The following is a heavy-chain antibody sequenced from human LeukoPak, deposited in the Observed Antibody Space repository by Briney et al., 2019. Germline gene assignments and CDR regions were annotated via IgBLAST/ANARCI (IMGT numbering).Heavy chain of an antibody. CDR3: ANEIRPNDY. J-gene: IGHJ4*02. CDR2: INEDGSTT. Sequence: GGSLRLSCAASGFIFSSNWMHWVRQAPGKGLVWVSRINEDGSTTNHADSVKGRFTISRDNAKNTLYMQMNNLRADDTAVYYCANEIRPNDYWGQGTLVTVSS. V-gene: IGHV3-74*01. CDR1: GFIFSSNW. D-gene: IGHD1-1*01.